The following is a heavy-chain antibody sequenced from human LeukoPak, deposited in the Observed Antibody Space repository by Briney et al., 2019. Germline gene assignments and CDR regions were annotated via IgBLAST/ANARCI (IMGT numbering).Heavy chain of an antibody. J-gene: IGHJ1*01. Sequence: GGSLRLSCAASGFTFNDYHMNWIRQAPGKGLEWISYISPGGDDIYFADSVRGRFTLSRDNAKNSLYLQMSSLTAEDTAVYYCARESTAGYNSSWYGFRNWGQGTLVSVSS. CDR2: ISPGGDDI. V-gene: IGHV3-11*01. D-gene: IGHD6-13*01. CDR1: GFTFNDYH. CDR3: ARESTAGYNSSWYGFRN.